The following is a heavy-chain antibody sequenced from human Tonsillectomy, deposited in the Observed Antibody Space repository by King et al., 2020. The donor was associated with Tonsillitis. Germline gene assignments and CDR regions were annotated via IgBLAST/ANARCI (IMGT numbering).Heavy chain of an antibody. CDR3: ASRGECSAGSCHSGSAEHFQH. CDR2: ISSDGNIK. D-gene: IGHD2-15*01. Sequence: VQLVESGGGGVQPGRSLRLSCAASGFTVTNFDMHWVRQAPGKGLGWVAVISSDGNIKHYAYSVQGRCTISRYTSKKTLSLQMNSLTSEDKAMYYRASRGECSAGSCHSGSAEHFQHWGQGTLVTVSS. V-gene: IGHV3-30-3*01. CDR1: GFTVTNFD. J-gene: IGHJ1*01.